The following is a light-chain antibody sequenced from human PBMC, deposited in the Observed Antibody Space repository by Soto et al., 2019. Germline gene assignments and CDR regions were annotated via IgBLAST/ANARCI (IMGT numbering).Light chain of an antibody. J-gene: IGKJ5*01. CDR2: AAS. CDR1: ESVSRN. CDR3: QQDYSTPGT. Sequence: QISQSPSSLSVSLGDRVTITYRAAESVSRNLIWYQQKQGRAPDLLIYAASTLQNGGPPRFTGSGSGTEFTLTITGLQLEDFATYYCQQDYSTPGTFGQGTRLEIK. V-gene: IGKV1-39*01.